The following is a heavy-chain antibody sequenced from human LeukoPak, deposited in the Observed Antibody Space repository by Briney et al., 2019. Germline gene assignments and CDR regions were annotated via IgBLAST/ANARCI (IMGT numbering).Heavy chain of an antibody. Sequence: PGGSLRLSCAASGFTFSSYAMSWVHQAPGKGLEWVSAISGSGGSTYYADSVKGRFTISRDNSKNTLYLQMNSLRAEDTAVYYCAKGSPTNKVYAILFDYWGQGTLVTVSS. CDR1: GFTFSSYA. CDR2: ISGSGGST. CDR3: AKGSPTNKVYAILFDY. V-gene: IGHV3-23*01. J-gene: IGHJ4*02. D-gene: IGHD2-8*01.